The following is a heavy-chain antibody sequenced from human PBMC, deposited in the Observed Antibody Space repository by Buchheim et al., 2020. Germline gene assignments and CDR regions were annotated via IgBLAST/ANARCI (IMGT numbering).Heavy chain of an antibody. D-gene: IGHD7-27*01. CDR2: ISGSGFGT. Sequence: EVQLLESGGGLARPGGSLRLSCAGSGFTSTSYGMSWVRQAPGRGLEWVAGISGSGFGTWYAESVKGRFTISRDHSANTVSLQMDSLRVEDTAIYFCAKDGGRTSWGISPLYYFDHWGQGSL. V-gene: IGHV3-23*01. CDR1: GFTSTSYG. J-gene: IGHJ4*02. CDR3: AKDGGRTSWGISPLYYFDH.